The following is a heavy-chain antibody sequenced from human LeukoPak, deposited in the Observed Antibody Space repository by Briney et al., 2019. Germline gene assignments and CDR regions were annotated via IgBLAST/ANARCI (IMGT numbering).Heavy chain of an antibody. CDR1: GGSFSGYY. CDR2: INHSGST. CDR3: ARRYSSGPVFDY. V-gene: IGHV4-34*01. J-gene: IGHJ4*02. Sequence: SETLSLTCAVYGGSFSGYYWSWIRQPPGKGLEWIGEINHSGSTNYNPSLKSRVTISVDTSKNQFSLKLGSVTAADTAVYYCARRYSSGPVFDYWGQGTLVTVSS. D-gene: IGHD6-25*01.